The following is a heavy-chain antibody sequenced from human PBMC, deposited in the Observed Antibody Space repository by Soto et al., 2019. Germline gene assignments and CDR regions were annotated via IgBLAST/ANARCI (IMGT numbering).Heavy chain of an antibody. V-gene: IGHV4-30-4*01. CDR3: ARGSYQLLSVAAFDI. CDR2: IYYSGST. D-gene: IGHD2-2*01. CDR1: GGSISSGDYY. Sequence: SETLSLTCTVSGGSISSGDYYWSWIRQPPGKGLEWIGYIYYSGSTYYNPSLKSRVTISVDTSKNQFSLKLSSVTAADTAVYYCARGSYQLLSVAAFDIWGQGTMVT. J-gene: IGHJ3*02.